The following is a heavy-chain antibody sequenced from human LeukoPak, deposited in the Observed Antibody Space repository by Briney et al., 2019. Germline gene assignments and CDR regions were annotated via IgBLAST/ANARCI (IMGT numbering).Heavy chain of an antibody. V-gene: IGHV3-21*01. D-gene: IGHD2-15*01. CDR1: GFTLSDYW. J-gene: IGHJ6*02. CDR3: ARLDCSGGSCYSGVDYYYGMDV. Sequence: GGSLRLSCAVSGFTLSDYWMSWVRQAPGKGLEWVSSISSSSSYIYYADSVKGRFTISRDNAKNSLYLQMNSLRAEDTAVYYCARLDCSGGSCYSGVDYYYGMDVWGQGTTVTVSS. CDR2: ISSSSSYI.